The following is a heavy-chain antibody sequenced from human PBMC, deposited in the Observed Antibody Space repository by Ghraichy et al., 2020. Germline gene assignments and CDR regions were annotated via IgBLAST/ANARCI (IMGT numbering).Heavy chain of an antibody. V-gene: IGHV4-61*01. CDR1: GGSVSSGSYY. CDR3: ARDMATVTRYYYYYYGMDV. Sequence: SETLSLTCTVSGGSVSSGSYYWSWIRQPPGKGLEWIGYIYYSGSTNYNPSLKSRVTISVDTSKNQFSLKLSSVTAADTAVYYCARDMATVTRYYYYYYGMDVWGQGTTVTVSS. D-gene: IGHD4-11*01. CDR2: IYYSGST. J-gene: IGHJ6*02.